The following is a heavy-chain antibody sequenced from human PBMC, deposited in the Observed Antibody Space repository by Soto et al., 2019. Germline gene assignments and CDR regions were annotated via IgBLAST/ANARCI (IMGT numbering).Heavy chain of an antibody. CDR2: ISGSGGST. V-gene: IGHV3-23*01. J-gene: IGHJ3*02. Sequence: EVQLLESGGGLVQPGGSLRLSCAASGITFTSSAMSWVRQAPGKGLEWVSGISGSGGSTYYADSVKGRFTISRDNSMDTLYLQMNSLRAEDTAVYYCAKGEGGGTCCYAFHMWGQGTMVTVSS. CDR1: GITFTSSA. D-gene: IGHD2-15*01. CDR3: AKGEGGGTCCYAFHM.